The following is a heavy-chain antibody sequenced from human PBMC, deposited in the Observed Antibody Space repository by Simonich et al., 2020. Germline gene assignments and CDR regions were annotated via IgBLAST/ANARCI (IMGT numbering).Heavy chain of an antibody. CDR3: ARATRIAAAGYFDY. CDR1: GGSISSYY. J-gene: IGHJ4*02. CDR2: IYHSGST. V-gene: IGHV4-38-2*02. Sequence: QVQLQESGPGLVKPSETLSLTCTVSGGSISSYYWGWIRQPPGKGLEWIGSIYHSGSTYYNPSLKSRVTISVDTSKNQFSLKLSSVTAADTAVYYCARATRIAAAGYFDYWGQGTLVTVSS. D-gene: IGHD6-13*01.